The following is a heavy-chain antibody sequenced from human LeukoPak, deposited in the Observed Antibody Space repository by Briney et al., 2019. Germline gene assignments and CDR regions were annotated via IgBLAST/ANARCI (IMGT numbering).Heavy chain of an antibody. D-gene: IGHD1-26*01. J-gene: IGHJ4*02. V-gene: IGHV4-59*01. CDR1: GGSISSYY. Sequence: SETLSLTCTVSGGSISSYYWSWIRQPPGKGLEWIGYIYYSGSTNYNPSLKSRVTISVDTSKNQFSLKLSSVTAADTAVYYCARAKLLRFDYWGQGTLVTVSS. CDR3: ARAKLLRFDY. CDR2: IYYSGST.